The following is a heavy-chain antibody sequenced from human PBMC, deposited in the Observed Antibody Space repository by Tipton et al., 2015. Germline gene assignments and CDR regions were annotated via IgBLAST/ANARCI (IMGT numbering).Heavy chain of an antibody. CDR3: ARGRSTLYSDSAGADY. CDR2: ISYTDGA. CDR1: GGSVTSGSYY. D-gene: IGHD4-11*01. V-gene: IGHV4-61*01. J-gene: IGHJ4*02. Sequence: TLSLTCTVSGGSVTSGSYYWSWIRQPPGKGLEWIGYISYTDGAHYNPALKSRITISLNTSKNQFSLKMSSVTAADTAVYYCARGRSTLYSDSAGADYWGPGTLVTVSS.